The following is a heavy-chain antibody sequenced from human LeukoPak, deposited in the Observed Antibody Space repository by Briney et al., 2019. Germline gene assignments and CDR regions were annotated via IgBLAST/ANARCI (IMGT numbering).Heavy chain of an antibody. Sequence: GESLKISCKGSGYSFTTYWISWVRQMPGKGLEWMGRIDPSDSYTKYSPSFQGLVTLSADKSISTAYLQWSSLVASDTAMYYCARLNYYGSGSYSHDCWGQGTLVTVSS. D-gene: IGHD3-10*01. J-gene: IGHJ4*02. V-gene: IGHV5-10-1*01. CDR1: GYSFTTYW. CDR3: ARLNYYGSGSYSHDC. CDR2: IDPSDSYT.